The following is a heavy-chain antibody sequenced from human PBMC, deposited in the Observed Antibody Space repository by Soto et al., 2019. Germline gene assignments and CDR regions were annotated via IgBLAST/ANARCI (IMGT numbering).Heavy chain of an antibody. CDR3: ARGLDYVGFDY. CDR1: GDSVTSGTYY. V-gene: IGHV4-61*01. CDR2: IYYRGST. Sequence: SETLSLTCIVSGDSVTSGTYYWSWIRQPPGKGLEWIGYIYYRGSTNYNPSLKSRVTISIDTSRNQFSLKLNSVTAADTALYYCARGLDYVGFDYWGQGTLVTVSS. J-gene: IGHJ4*02. D-gene: IGHD4-17*01.